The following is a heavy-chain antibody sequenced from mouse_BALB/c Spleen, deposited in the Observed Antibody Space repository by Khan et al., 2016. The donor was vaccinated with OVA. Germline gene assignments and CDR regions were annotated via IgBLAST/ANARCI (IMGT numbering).Heavy chain of an antibody. CDR3: ARDYWFAY. J-gene: IGHJ3*01. Sequence: EVQLVESGGGLVKPGGSLKLSYAASGFTFSNYAMSWVRQTPEKRLEWVASISSGSSPYYPDSVKGRFTISRDNARNIPYLQMSSLRSEDTAMYYCARDYWFAYWGQGTLVTVSA. CDR1: GFTFSNYA. V-gene: IGHV5-6-5*01. CDR2: ISSGSSP.